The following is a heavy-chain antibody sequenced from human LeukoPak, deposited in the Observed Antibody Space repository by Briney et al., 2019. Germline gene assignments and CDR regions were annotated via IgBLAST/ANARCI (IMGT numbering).Heavy chain of an antibody. Sequence: GGSLRLSCAASGFTFSSYSMNWVRQAPGKGLEWVSSISSSSSYIYYADSVKGRFTIPRDNAKNSLYLQMNSLRAEDTAVYYCASGLFGTDAFDIWGQGTMVTVSS. D-gene: IGHD6-13*01. V-gene: IGHV3-21*01. CDR3: ASGLFGTDAFDI. CDR1: GFTFSSYS. CDR2: ISSSSSYI. J-gene: IGHJ3*02.